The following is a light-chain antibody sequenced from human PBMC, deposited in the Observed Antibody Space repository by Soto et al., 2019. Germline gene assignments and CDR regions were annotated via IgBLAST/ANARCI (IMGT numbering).Light chain of an antibody. CDR1: QSVASSY. Sequence: EILLTQSPGTLSLSPWERATLSCRASQSVASSYLAWYQQKPGQAPRLLIYGSSSRATGIPDRFSGSGSGTDFTLTISRLEPEDFALYYCQQYGSSPWTFGQGTKVDIK. CDR3: QQYGSSPWT. V-gene: IGKV3-20*01. J-gene: IGKJ1*01. CDR2: GSS.